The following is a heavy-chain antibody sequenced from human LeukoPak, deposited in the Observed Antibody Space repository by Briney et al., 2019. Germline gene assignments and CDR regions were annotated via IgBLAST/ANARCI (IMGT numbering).Heavy chain of an antibody. CDR3: SGESGAYCPFGF. D-gene: IGHD1-26*01. CDR2: ISLRGLT. CDR1: GGSISSTNW. V-gene: IGHV4-4*02. J-gene: IGHJ4*02. Sequence: PSETLSLTCGVSGGSISSTNWWSWVRQPPGQGLEWIGEISLRGLTNYNPSLMSRATMSLDKSKNLLTLNLTSVTAADTAVYYCSGESGAYCPFGFWGQGALVTVAS.